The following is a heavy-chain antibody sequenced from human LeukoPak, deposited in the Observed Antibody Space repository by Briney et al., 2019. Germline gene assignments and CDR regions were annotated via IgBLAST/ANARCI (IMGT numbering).Heavy chain of an antibody. CDR1: GGSISNYY. Sequence: SETLSLTCTVSGGSISNYYWSWIRQPPGKGLEWIGYIYYSGSTYYNPSLKSRVTISVDTSKNQFSLKLSSVTAADTAVYYCARGWDGDAFDIWGQGTMVTVSS. V-gene: IGHV4-59*01. D-gene: IGHD1-26*01. CDR2: IYYSGST. J-gene: IGHJ3*02. CDR3: ARGWDGDAFDI.